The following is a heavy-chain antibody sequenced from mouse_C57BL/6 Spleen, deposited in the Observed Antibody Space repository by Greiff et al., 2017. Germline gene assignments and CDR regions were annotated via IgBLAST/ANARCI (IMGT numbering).Heavy chain of an antibody. CDR2: ISSGSSTI. CDR1: GFTFSDYG. J-gene: IGHJ4*01. V-gene: IGHV5-17*01. CDR3: ARRDYYDDDDYYAMDY. Sequence: EVMLVESGGGLVKPGGSLKLSCAASGFTFSDYGMHWVRQAPEKGLEWVAYISSGSSTIYYADTVKGRFTIARDNAKNTLFLQMTSLRSEDTAMYYCARRDYYDDDDYYAMDYWGQGTSVTVSS. D-gene: IGHD2-4*01.